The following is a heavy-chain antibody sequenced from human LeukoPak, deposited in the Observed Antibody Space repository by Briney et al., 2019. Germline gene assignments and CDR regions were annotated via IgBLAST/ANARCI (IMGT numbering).Heavy chain of an antibody. CDR2: IDWDDDK. J-gene: IGHJ4*02. CDR1: GFSLSTSGMR. D-gene: IGHD2-21*02. Sequence: SGPALVKPTQTLTLTCTFSGFSLSTSGMRVSWIRQPPGKALEWLARIDWDDDKFYSTSLKTRLTISKDTSKNQVVLTMTNMDPVDTATYCCARTPYCGGDCYVDYWGQGTLVTVSS. CDR3: ARTPYCGGDCYVDY. V-gene: IGHV2-70*04.